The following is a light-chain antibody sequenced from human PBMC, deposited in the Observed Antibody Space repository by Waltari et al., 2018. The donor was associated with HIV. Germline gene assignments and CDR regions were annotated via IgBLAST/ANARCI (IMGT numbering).Light chain of an antibody. J-gene: IGLJ3*02. CDR3: LLSYSGVRV. CDR2: DTE. Sequence: QAVVTQEPSLSVSPGGTVTVTCASFTGSVARKNYVHWIQLKPGQAHRTLNYDTEKRHPWPPGRFSCSLVGGRAALTLSGALTDDEADYYCLLSYSGVRVFGGGTKLTV. CDR1: TGSVARKNY. V-gene: IGLV7-46*01.